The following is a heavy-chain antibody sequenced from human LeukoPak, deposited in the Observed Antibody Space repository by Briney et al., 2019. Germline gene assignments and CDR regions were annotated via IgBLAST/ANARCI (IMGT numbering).Heavy chain of an antibody. V-gene: IGHV4-34*01. CDR3: ARGSINYYDSSGYYSFDY. D-gene: IGHD3-22*01. CDR1: GGSISSYY. Sequence: PSETLSLTCTVSGGSISSYYWSWIRQPPGKGLEWIGEINHSGSTNYNPSLKSRVTISVDTSKNQFSLKLSSVTAADTAVYYCARGSINYYDSSGYYSFDYWGQGTLVTVSS. J-gene: IGHJ4*02. CDR2: INHSGST.